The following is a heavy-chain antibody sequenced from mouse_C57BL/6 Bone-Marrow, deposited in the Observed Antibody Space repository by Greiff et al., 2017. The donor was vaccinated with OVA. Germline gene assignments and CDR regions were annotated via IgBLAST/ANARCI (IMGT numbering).Heavy chain of an antibody. Sequence: VHLQQPGAEFVKPGAPVKLSCTVSGSNIKDSYMPWVKQRTEQGLEWIGRFDPEDGETKYAPKFQGKATITAHTSSNTAYLQLSSLTSEDTAVYYCARDGYYVGYWGQGTALTVSS. V-gene: IGHV14-2*01. CDR3: ARDGYYVGY. CDR2: FDPEDGET. CDR1: GSNIKDSY. J-gene: IGHJ2*01. D-gene: IGHD2-3*01.